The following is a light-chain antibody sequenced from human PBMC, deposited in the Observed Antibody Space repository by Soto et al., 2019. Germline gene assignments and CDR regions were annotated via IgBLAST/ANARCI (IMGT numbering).Light chain of an antibody. CDR2: GAS. V-gene: IGKV1-6*02. CDR1: QGIGNA. J-gene: IGKJ1*01. CDR3: LQDINYPWT. Sequence: AIQMTQSASSLSASFGDRVTISWRASQGIGNALGWYQQKKGKPPKVLIYGASNLQSGVPPRFSGSGYGTDFNLAISSLQTEDSATYYCLQDINYPWTFGQGTKVDIK.